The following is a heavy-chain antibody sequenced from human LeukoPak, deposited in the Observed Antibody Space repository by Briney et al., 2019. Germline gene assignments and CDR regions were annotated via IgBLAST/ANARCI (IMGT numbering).Heavy chain of an antibody. V-gene: IGHV1-18*01. D-gene: IGHD3-22*01. J-gene: IGHJ4*02. CDR2: ISAYNGST. Sequence: ASVKVSCKASGYTFTSYGISWVRQAPGQGLEWMGWISAYNGSTNYAQKLQGRVTMTTDTSTSTAYMELRSLRSDDTAVYYCARTQPKYYYDSSGPDYWGQGTLVTVSS. CDR3: ARTQPKYYYDSSGPDY. CDR1: GYTFTSYG.